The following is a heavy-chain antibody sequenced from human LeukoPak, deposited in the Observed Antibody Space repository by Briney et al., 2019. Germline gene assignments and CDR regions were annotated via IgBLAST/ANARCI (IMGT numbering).Heavy chain of an antibody. J-gene: IGHJ4*02. CDR1: GFTFSNAW. CDR2: IKSKTDGGTT. Sequence: GGSLRLSCAASGFTFSNAWMSWVRQAPGKGLEWVGRIKSKTDGGTTDYAAPVKGRLTISRDDSKNTLYLQMNSLKTEDTAVYYCTTERRIAAAGTFDYWGQGALVTVSS. V-gene: IGHV3-15*01. D-gene: IGHD6-13*01. CDR3: TTERRIAAAGTFDY.